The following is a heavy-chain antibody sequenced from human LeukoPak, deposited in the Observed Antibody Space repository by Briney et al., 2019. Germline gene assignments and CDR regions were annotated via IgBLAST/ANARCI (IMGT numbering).Heavy chain of an antibody. D-gene: IGHD3-3*01. V-gene: IGHV1-18*01. Sequence: GASVKVSCKASGYTFTSYGISWVRQAPGQGLEWMGWISAYNGNTNYAQKLQGRVTMTTDTSTSTAYMELRSLRSDDTAVYYCARDGQYYDFWSGYSPFRGYYYYYMDVWGKGTTVTVSS. CDR2: ISAYNGNT. J-gene: IGHJ6*03. CDR3: ARDGQYYDFWSGYSPFRGYYYYYMDV. CDR1: GYTFTSYG.